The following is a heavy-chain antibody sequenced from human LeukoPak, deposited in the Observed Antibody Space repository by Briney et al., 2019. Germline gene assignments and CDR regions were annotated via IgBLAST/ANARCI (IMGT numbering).Heavy chain of an antibody. D-gene: IGHD4-17*01. CDR2: IYYSGST. CDR3: ARVHGLYYYGMDV. V-gene: IGHV4-59*01. Sequence: SETLSLTCTVSGGSISSYYWSWIRQPPGKGLEWIGYIYYSGSTNYNPSLKSRVTISVDTSKNQCSLKLSSVTAADTAVYYCARVHGLYYYGMDVWGQGTTVTVSS. CDR1: GGSISSYY. J-gene: IGHJ6*02.